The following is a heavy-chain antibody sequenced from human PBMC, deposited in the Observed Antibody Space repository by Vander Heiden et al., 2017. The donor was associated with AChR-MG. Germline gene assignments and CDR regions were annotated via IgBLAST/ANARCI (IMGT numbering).Heavy chain of an antibody. J-gene: IGHJ3*02. Sequence: QVQLVQSGAEVKKPGSAVKVSCKASGGTFTSTAISWVRQVPGQGLDWMGTFIPVFGTPQYAQKFRGRVTITADESTTTAYMELSSLRSEDTAVYFCARDRTGQGYNFQMRGAAFDIWGQGTRVTVSS. CDR1: GGTFTSTA. D-gene: IGHD5-12*01. CDR2: FIPVFGTP. V-gene: IGHV1-69*18. CDR3: ARDRTGQGYNFQMRGAAFDI.